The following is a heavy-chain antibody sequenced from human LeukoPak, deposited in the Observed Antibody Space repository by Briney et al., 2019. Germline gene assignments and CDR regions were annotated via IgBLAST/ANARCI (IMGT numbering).Heavy chain of an antibody. J-gene: IGHJ4*02. Sequence: GGSLRLSCAATGFTFSSYGMHLVRQARGKGLEWVAFIQYDGSNKYYADYVKGRFTISRDNSKNTLYLQMNSLRAEDTAVYYCAKAQRAGTLYWGQGTLVTVSS. CDR3: AKAQRAGTLY. V-gene: IGHV3-30*02. CDR1: GFTFSSYG. D-gene: IGHD6-19*01. CDR2: IQYDGSNK.